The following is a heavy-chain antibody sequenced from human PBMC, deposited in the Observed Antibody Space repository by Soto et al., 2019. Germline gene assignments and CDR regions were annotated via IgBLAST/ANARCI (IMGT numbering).Heavy chain of an antibody. CDR1: PGSFCHYF. CDR3: ARGGSSDWQVALDM. D-gene: IGHD6-19*01. Sequence: QVQQQPWGAGLLKPSETLSLTCSVVPGSFCHYFWNWIRQSPGKGLEWIGKIKHGGSSNYNPSLRSRVSISLDMSKNQFSLNLSSVTAADTGVYYCARGGSSDWQVALDMWGQGTMVTVSS. J-gene: IGHJ3*02. CDR2: IKHGGSS. V-gene: IGHV4-34*01.